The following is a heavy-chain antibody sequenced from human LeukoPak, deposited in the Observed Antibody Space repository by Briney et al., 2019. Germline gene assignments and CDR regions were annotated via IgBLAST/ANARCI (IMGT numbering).Heavy chain of an antibody. V-gene: IGHV4-59*01. Sequence: SETLSLTCTVSGGSISSYFWSWIRQPPGKGLEWIGYISYSGSTGYNPSLKSRVTVSVDTSRNHFSLKLKSVTAADTAVYYCARSEAPTVRGVIMVNWVDPWGQGTLVTVFS. D-gene: IGHD3-10*01. J-gene: IGHJ5*02. CDR1: GGSISSYF. CDR2: ISYSGST. CDR3: ARSEAPTVRGVIMVNWVDP.